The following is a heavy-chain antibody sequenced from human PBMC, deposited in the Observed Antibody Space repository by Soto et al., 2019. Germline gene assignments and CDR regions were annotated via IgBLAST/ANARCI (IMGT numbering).Heavy chain of an antibody. CDR2: IIPIFGTA. J-gene: IGHJ5*02. CDR1: GGTFSSYA. Sequence: QVQLVQSGAEVKKPGSSVKVSCKASGGTFSSYAISWVRQAPGQGLEWMGGIIPIFGTANYAQKVQGRVTITAEESTSKDYMELSSLRSEDTAVYYCAREISSWYNWFDPWGQGTLVTVSS. D-gene: IGHD6-13*01. V-gene: IGHV1-69*01. CDR3: AREISSWYNWFDP.